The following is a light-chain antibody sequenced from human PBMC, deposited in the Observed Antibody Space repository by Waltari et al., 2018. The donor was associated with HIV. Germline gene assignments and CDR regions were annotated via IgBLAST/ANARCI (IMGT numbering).Light chain of an antibody. Sequence: SELTQDPAVSVALGQTVRITCQGDSLRNYYATWYQQKPGQAPVLVIYGKNNRPLGIPDRFLGSSSGSTSSLTITAAQADDEADYYCNSWDTNPEGVGFGGGTKLTVL. CDR1: SLRNYY. CDR2: GKN. V-gene: IGLV3-19*01. J-gene: IGLJ3*02. CDR3: NSWDTNPEGVG.